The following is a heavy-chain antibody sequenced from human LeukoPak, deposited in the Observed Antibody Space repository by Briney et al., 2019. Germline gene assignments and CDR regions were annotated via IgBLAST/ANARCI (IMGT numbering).Heavy chain of an antibody. Sequence: GGSLRLSCAASGFTFSDYIINWVRQAPGKGLEWISYISSSGGTIYYADSVKGRFTISRDNAKNSLYLQMNSLRAEDTAVYYCARANAQNALSGGAFDIWGQGTMVTVSS. D-gene: IGHD1-1*01. CDR3: ARANAQNALSGGAFDI. J-gene: IGHJ3*02. CDR1: GFTFSDYI. CDR2: ISSSGGTI. V-gene: IGHV3-48*04.